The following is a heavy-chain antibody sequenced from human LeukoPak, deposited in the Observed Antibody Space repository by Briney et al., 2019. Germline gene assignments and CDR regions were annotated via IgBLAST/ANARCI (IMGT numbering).Heavy chain of an antibody. D-gene: IGHD2/OR15-2a*01. Sequence: PGGSLRLSCSVSGLTFSSSDMHWVRQAPGKALEYVSAITFHGRDTYYADSVNGRFTTSRDNSKDTLYLQMSNLRPEDTAIYYCVKVGISTYDHWGQGTLVTVSS. J-gene: IGHJ4*02. CDR1: GLTFSSSD. CDR3: VKVGISTYDH. CDR2: ITFHGRDT. V-gene: IGHV3-64D*06.